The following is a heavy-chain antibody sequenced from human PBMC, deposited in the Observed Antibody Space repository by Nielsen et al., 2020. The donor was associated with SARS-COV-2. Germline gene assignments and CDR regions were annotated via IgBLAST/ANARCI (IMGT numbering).Heavy chain of an antibody. J-gene: IGHJ4*02. V-gene: IGHV3-74*03. Sequence: GSLRLSCAASGFIFSNYRMHWVRQAPGKGLVWVSHINPHESKTTYADSVKGRFTISRDNAKNTLYLQMNSLRAEDTALYYCARLWDDGYYFDTGPYDYWGQGTLVTVSS. D-gene: IGHD3-22*01. CDR1: GFIFSNYR. CDR3: ARLWDDGYYFDTGPYDY. CDR2: INPHESKT.